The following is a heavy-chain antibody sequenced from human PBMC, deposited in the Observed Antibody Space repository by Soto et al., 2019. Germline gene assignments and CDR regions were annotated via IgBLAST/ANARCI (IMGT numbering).Heavy chain of an antibody. V-gene: IGHV1-3*01. CDR1: GYTFTSYA. D-gene: IGHD1-26*01. Sequence: ASVKVSCKASGYTFTSYAMHWVRQAPGQRLEWMGWINAGNGNTKYSQKFQGRVTITRDTSASTAYMELSSLRSEDTAVYYCARGGSRYYYYYGMDVWGQGTTVTVSS. J-gene: IGHJ6*02. CDR2: INAGNGNT. CDR3: ARGGSRYYYYYGMDV.